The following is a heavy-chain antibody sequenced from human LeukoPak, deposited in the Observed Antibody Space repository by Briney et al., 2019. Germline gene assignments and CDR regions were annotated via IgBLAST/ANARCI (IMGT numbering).Heavy chain of an antibody. D-gene: IGHD6-13*01. J-gene: IGHJ3*02. CDR1: GYTFTGYY. V-gene: IGHV1-2*02. CDR3: ASRGSSWFAFDI. Sequence: GASVKVSCKASGYTFTGYYMHWVRQAPGQGLEWMGWINPNSGGTNYAQQFQGRVTMTRDTSISTAYMEVSRLRSDDTAVYYCASRGSSWFAFDIWGQGTMVTVSS. CDR2: INPNSGGT.